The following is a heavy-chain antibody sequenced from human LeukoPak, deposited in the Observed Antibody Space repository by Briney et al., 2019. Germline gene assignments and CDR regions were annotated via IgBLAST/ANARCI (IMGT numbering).Heavy chain of an antibody. V-gene: IGHV3-23*01. J-gene: IGHJ6*02. CDR2: ISRSGGST. D-gene: IGHD4-17*01. CDR1: ELHA. Sequence: RGSLRLSRAASELHAMTWVRQGRGTGLEGRSAISRSGGSTYYADSVKGRFTISRDKSNNTLYLQMNSLRPEDTAVYYCAKLGGKTAYGDEYYGMDVWGQGTTVTVSS. CDR3: AKLGGKTAYGDEYYGMDV.